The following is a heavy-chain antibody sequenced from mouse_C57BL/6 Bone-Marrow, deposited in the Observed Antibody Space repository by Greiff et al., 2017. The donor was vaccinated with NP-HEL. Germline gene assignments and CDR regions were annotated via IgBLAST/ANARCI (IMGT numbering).Heavy chain of an antibody. Sequence: EVQLAESGGGLVQPKGSLKLSCAASGFTFNTYAMHWVRQAPGKGLEWVARIRSKSSNYATYYADSVKDRFTISRDDSQSMLYLQMNNLKTEDTAMYYCVRESPYYYGSSYGFAYWGQGTLVTVSA. D-gene: IGHD1-1*01. CDR3: VRESPYYYGSSYGFAY. CDR2: IRSKSSNYAT. V-gene: IGHV10-3*01. CDR1: GFTFNTYA. J-gene: IGHJ3*01.